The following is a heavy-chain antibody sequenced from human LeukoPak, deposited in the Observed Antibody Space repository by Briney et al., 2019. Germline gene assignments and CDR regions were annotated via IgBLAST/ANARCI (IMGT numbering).Heavy chain of an antibody. Sequence: ASVKVSCKASGYTFTSYYMHWVRQAPGQGLEWMGWINPNSGGTNYAQKFQGRVTMTRDTSISTAYMELSRLRSDDTAVYYCARVPQGSSWYPYYFDYWGQGTLVTVSS. D-gene: IGHD6-13*01. CDR3: ARVPQGSSWYPYYFDY. V-gene: IGHV1-2*02. J-gene: IGHJ4*02. CDR1: GYTFTSYY. CDR2: INPNSGGT.